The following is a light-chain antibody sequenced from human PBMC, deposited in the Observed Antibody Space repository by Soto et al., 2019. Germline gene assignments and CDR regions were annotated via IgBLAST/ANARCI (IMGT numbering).Light chain of an antibody. CDR1: SSDIGGYNY. CDR2: EVS. V-gene: IGLV2-14*01. J-gene: IGLJ1*01. CDR3: NSYTSRYTFV. Sequence: QSGLTQPASVSGSPGQSITISCAGTSSDIGGYNYVSWYQQHPGKAPKVMIYEVSNRPSGVSNRFSGSKSGNTASLTISGLQPEDEADYYCNSYTSRYTFVLGTGTKVTVL.